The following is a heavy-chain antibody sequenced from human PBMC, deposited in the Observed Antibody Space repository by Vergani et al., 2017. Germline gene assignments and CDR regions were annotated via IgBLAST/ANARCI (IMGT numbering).Heavy chain of an antibody. CDR1: GYSISSGYY. J-gene: IGHJ4*02. CDR3: AFLGYSSSWYIIGY. V-gene: IGHV4-38-2*02. CDR2: IYHSGST. Sequence: QVQLQESGPGLVKPSETLSLTCTVSGYSISSGYYWGWIRQPPGKGLEWIGSIYHSGSTYYNPSLKSRVTISVDTSKNQFSLKLSSVTAADTAVYYCAFLGYSSSWYIIGYWGQGTLVTVSS. D-gene: IGHD6-13*01.